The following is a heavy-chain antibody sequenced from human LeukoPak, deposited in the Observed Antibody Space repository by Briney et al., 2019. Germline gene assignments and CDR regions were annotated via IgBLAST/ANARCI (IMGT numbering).Heavy chain of an antibody. D-gene: IGHD3-16*02. V-gene: IGHV3-66*01. Sequence: GGSLRLSCAASGFTVSSNYMSWVRQAPGKGLEGVSVIYSGGSTYYADSVKGRFTISRDNSKNTLYLQMNSLRAEDTAVYYCARGRNYDYVWGSYRSIYYFDYWGQGTLVTVSS. CDR2: IYSGGST. J-gene: IGHJ4*02. CDR1: GFTVSSNY. CDR3: ARGRNYDYVWGSYRSIYYFDY.